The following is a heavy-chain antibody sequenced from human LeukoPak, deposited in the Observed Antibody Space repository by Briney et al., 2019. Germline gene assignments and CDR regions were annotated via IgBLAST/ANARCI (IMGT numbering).Heavy chain of an antibody. CDR3: AGLIRPGWFDP. CDR1: GYSISTGYY. D-gene: IGHD1-14*01. J-gene: IGHJ5*02. V-gene: IGHV4-38-2*02. CDR2: IYYSGST. Sequence: SETLSLTCTVSGYSISTGYYWGWIRQPPGKGLEWIANIYYSGSTYYNPSLKSRVTISVDTSKNQFSLKLSSVTAADTAVYYCAGLIRPGWFDPWGQGTLVTVSS.